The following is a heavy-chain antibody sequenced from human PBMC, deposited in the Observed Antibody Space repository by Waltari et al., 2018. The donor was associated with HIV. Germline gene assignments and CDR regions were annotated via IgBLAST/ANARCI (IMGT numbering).Heavy chain of an antibody. CDR2: IYTSGST. V-gene: IGHV4-4*07. Sequence: QVQLQESGPGLVKPSETLSLTCTVDGGSISSYYWSWIRQPAGTGLEWIGRIYTSGSTNYNPSLKSRVTMSVDTSKNQFSLKLSSVTAADTAVYYCAREYTMIVVVTGEYYFDYWGQGTLVTVSS. J-gene: IGHJ4*02. CDR3: AREYTMIVVVTGEYYFDY. CDR1: GGSISSYY. D-gene: IGHD3-22*01.